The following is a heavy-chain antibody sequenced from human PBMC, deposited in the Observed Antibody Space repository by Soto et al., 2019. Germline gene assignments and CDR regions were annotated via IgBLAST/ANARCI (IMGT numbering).Heavy chain of an antibody. Sequence: QVQLQESGPGLVKPSETLSLTCSVSGGSIRNYYWNWIRQPAGKGLEWIGRIYTSGNSDYHPSLKSRVTMSADTSKTQFSLRLSSVTAADSAVYYCARLWFGKPPGYLDYWGQGIRVTISS. CDR3: ARLWFGKPPGYLDY. J-gene: IGHJ4*02. D-gene: IGHD3-10*01. CDR2: IYTSGNS. CDR1: GGSIRNYY. V-gene: IGHV4-4*07.